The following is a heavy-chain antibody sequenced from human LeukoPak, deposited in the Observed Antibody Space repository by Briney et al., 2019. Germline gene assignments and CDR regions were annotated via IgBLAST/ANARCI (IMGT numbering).Heavy chain of an antibody. CDR3: KSGGAAPGSFDN. CDR2: INDDGKIT. CDR1: GFTFRKTW. D-gene: IGHD6-13*01. J-gene: IGHJ4*02. Sequence: PGGSLRLSCSASGFTFRKTWMQWVRQAPGKGLVWVSQINDDGKITGYADSVKGRFTVSRDNAKNSLYLQLNSLRVEDTAVYYCKSGGAAPGSFDNWGQGTLVTVSP. V-gene: IGHV3-74*01.